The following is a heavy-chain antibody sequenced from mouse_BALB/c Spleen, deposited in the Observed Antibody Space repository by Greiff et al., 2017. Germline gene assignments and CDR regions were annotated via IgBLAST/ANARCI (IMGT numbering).Heavy chain of an antibody. D-gene: IGHD2-3*01. CDR3: TRGGYYAAMDY. CDR2: IRLKSNNYAT. J-gene: IGHJ4*01. Sequence: EVKLMESGGGLVQPGGSMKLSCVASGFTFSNYWMNWVRQSPEKGLEWVAEIRLKSNNYATHYAESVKGRFTISRDDSKSSVYLQMNNLRAEDTGIYYCTRGGYYAAMDYWGQGTSVTVSS. V-gene: IGHV6-6*02. CDR1: GFTFSNYW.